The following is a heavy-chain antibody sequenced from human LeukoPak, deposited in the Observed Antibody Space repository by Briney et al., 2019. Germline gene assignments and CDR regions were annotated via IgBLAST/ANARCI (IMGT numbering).Heavy chain of an antibody. CDR3: ARSELQFAYFDY. CDR2: INPSGGGT. V-gene: IGHV1-46*01. Sequence: ASVKVSCKASGYTFTSYYMHWVRQAPGQGLEWMGIINPSGGGTSYAQKFQGRVTMTRDTSTTTVYMELGSLRSADTAVYYCARSELQFAYFDYWGQGTLVTVSS. J-gene: IGHJ4*02. D-gene: IGHD5-24*01. CDR1: GYTFTSYY.